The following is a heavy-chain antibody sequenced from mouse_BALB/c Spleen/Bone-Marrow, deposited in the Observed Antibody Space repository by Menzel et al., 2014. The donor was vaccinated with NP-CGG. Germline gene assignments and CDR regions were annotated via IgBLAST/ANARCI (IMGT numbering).Heavy chain of an antibody. J-gene: IGHJ4*01. CDR3: ARVYPNAMDY. V-gene: IGHV14-3*02. CDR1: GFNIKDTY. CDR2: IDPANGNT. D-gene: IGHD2-1*01. Sequence: DVHLVESGAELVKPGASVKLSRTASGFNIKDTYMHWVKQRPEQGLEWIGRIDPANGNTKYDPKFQGKATITADTSSNTAYLQLSSLTSEDTAVYYCARVYPNAMDYWGQGTSVTVSS.